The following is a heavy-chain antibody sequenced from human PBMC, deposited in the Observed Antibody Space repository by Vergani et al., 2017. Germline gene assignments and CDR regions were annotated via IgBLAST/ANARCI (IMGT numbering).Heavy chain of an antibody. D-gene: IGHD6-19*01. CDR1: GGSFSGYY. J-gene: IGHJ4*02. Sequence: QVQLQQWGAGLLKPSETLSLTCAVYGGSFSGYYWSWIRQPPGKGLEWIGEINHSGSTNYNPSLKSRVTISVDTSKNQFSLKLSSVTAADTAVYYCAGGDSSGWYGYWGQGTLVTVSS. CDR2: INHSGST. CDR3: AGGDSSGWYGY. V-gene: IGHV4-34*01.